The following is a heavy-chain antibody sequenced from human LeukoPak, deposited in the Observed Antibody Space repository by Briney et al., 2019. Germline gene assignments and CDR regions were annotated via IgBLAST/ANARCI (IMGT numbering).Heavy chain of an antibody. Sequence: GGSLRLSCATSGLSFRTTWMHWVRQAPGKGLMWVSRMNGEGTTIDYADSVKGRFTASRDYAKNTLFLQMNNLRTEDTALYFCATARSFRFEYWGQGSLVIVSA. CDR2: MNGEGTTI. CDR3: ATARSFRFEY. D-gene: IGHD1-26*01. CDR1: GLSFRTTW. J-gene: IGHJ4*02. V-gene: IGHV3-74*01.